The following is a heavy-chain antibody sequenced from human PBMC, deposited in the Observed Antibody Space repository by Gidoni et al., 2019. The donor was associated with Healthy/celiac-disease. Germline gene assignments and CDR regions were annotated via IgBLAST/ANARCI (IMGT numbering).Heavy chain of an antibody. Sequence: QLQLQESGPGLVKPSETLSLTCTVPGGSIRSSSYYWRWIRQPPGKGLEWIGRIYYSGSTYYNPPLKSRVTISVETSKNQFSLKLSSVTAADTAVYYCARYSSSWYGAFDIWGQGTMVTVSS. CDR2: IYYSGST. D-gene: IGHD6-13*01. CDR1: GGSIRSSSYY. V-gene: IGHV4-39*01. CDR3: ARYSSSWYGAFDI. J-gene: IGHJ3*02.